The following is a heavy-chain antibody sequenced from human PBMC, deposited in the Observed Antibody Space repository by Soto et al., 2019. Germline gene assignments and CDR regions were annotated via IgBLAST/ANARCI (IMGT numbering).Heavy chain of an antibody. Sequence: GGSLRLSCAASGFTFSSYAMSWVRQAPGKGLEWVSAISGSGGSTYYADSVKGRFTISRDNSKNTLYLQMNSLRAEDTAVYYCAKAYHFLSGGDCYYDYWGQGTLVTVSS. D-gene: IGHD2-21*02. CDR1: GFTFSSYA. J-gene: IGHJ4*02. CDR3: AKAYHFLSGGDCYYDY. V-gene: IGHV3-23*01. CDR2: ISGSGGST.